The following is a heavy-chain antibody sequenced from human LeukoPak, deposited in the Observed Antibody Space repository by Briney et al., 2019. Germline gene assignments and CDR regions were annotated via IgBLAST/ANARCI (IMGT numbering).Heavy chain of an antibody. D-gene: IGHD6-19*01. CDR1: GLTFSSYA. CDR3: AKGVPRVGMAVAGYFDY. CDR2: ITGSGGST. Sequence: GGSLRLSCVASGLTFSSYAMSWVRQAPGKGLEWVSTITGSGGSTYYADSVKGRFTISRDNSKNTLYLQMNSLRAEDTAVYYCAKGVPRVGMAVAGYFDYWGQGTLVTVSS. J-gene: IGHJ4*02. V-gene: IGHV3-23*01.